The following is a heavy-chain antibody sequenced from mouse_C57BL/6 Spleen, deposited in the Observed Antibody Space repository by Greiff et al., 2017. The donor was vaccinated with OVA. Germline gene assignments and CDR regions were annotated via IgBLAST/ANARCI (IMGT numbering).Heavy chain of an antibody. CDR1: GYTFTNYW. V-gene: IGHV1-63*01. Sequence: QVQLQQSGAELVRPGTSVKMSCKASGYTFTNYWIGWAKQRPGHGLEWIGDIYPGGGYTNYNEKFKGKATLTADKSSSTAYMQLSSLTSEDSAIYCCARCHGSRSFYAMDYWGQGTSVTVSS. CDR3: ARCHGSRSFYAMDY. J-gene: IGHJ4*01. CDR2: IYPGGGYT. D-gene: IGHD1-1*01.